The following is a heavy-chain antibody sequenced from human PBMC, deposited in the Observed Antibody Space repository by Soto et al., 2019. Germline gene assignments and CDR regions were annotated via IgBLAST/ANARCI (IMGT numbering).Heavy chain of an antibody. CDR1: GYTFTRYG. CDR2: ISVYTGNT. D-gene: IGHD2-8*01. Sequence: QVQLVQSGGEVTKPGASVKVSCKYSGYTFTRYGVSWVRQAPGQGLEWLGWISVYTGNTKQAQKFQDRVTLTTEASTSTAYLELRNLRSDDTAVYYCARDRCTTDKCDTHHFDVWGQGTTVTVSS. V-gene: IGHV1-18*04. CDR3: ARDRCTTDKCDTHHFDV. J-gene: IGHJ6*02.